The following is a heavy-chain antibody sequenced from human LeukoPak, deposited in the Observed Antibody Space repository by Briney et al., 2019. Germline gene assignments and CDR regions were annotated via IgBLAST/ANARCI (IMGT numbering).Heavy chain of an antibody. J-gene: IGHJ3*02. Sequence: GGSLRLSCAASGFTFSSYGMHWVRQAPGKGLEWVAVIWYDGSNKYYADSVKGRFTISRDNSKNTLYLQMNRLRAEDTAVYYCARDSTWAAFDIWGQGTMVTVSS. D-gene: IGHD3-16*01. CDR3: ARDSTWAAFDI. CDR1: GFTFSSYG. V-gene: IGHV3-33*01. CDR2: IWYDGSNK.